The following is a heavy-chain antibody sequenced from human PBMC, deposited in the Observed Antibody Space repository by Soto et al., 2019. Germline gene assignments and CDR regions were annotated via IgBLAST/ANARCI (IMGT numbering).Heavy chain of an antibody. D-gene: IGHD3-3*01. CDR2: ISGSGGST. J-gene: IGHJ6*02. CDR1: GFTFSSYA. V-gene: IGHV3-23*01. Sequence: GGSLRLSCAASGFTFSSYAMSWVRQAPGKGLEWVSAISGSGGSTYYADSVKGRFTISRDNSKNTLYLQMNSLRAEDTAVYYCAKDLGYDFWSGYDIYYYYYGMDVWGQGTTVTVSS. CDR3: AKDLGYDFWSGYDIYYYYYGMDV.